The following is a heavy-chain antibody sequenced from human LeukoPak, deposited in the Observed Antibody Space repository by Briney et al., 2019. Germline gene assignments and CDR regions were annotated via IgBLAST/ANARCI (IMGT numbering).Heavy chain of an antibody. CDR2: ISGSGGST. V-gene: IGHV3-23*01. CDR3: VTDKKVVRGRSLMDV. Sequence: PAGGSLSLSRAASGSTLRNSGIGCARQAPRRWLEWLSAISGSGGSTYYADSVKGRFTISRDNARNTLYLQMHDLGAGDTAIYYCVTDKKVVRGRSLMDVWGKGTTVTVSS. CDR1: GSTLRNSG. J-gene: IGHJ6*03. D-gene: IGHD3-10*01.